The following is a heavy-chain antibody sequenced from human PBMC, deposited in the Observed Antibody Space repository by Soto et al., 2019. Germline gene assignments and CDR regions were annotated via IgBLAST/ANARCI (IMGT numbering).Heavy chain of an antibody. V-gene: IGHV4-31*03. J-gene: IGHJ5*02. CDR3: ARSPHYYDSSGYSWFDP. CDR1: GGSISSGGYY. Sequence: ASETLSLTCTVSGGSISSGGYYWSWIRQHPGKGLEWIGYIYYSGSTYYNPSLKSRVTISVDTSKNQFSLKLSSVTAADTAVYYCARSPHYYDSSGYSWFDPWGQGTLVTVSS. D-gene: IGHD3-22*01. CDR2: IYYSGST.